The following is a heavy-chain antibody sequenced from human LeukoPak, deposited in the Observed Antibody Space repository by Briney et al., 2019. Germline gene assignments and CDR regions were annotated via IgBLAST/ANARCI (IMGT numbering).Heavy chain of an antibody. CDR2: IYHSGST. V-gene: IGHV4-38-2*01. Sequence: SETLSLTCAVSGYSISNGYYWGWIRQPPGKGLEWIGSIYHSGSTYYNPSLRSRVTISVDTSKNQFSLKLSSVTAADTAVYYCARAPTGGYYYYYYMDVWGKGTTVTVSS. J-gene: IGHJ6*03. CDR1: GYSISNGYY. D-gene: IGHD1-14*01. CDR3: ARAPTGGYYYYYYMDV.